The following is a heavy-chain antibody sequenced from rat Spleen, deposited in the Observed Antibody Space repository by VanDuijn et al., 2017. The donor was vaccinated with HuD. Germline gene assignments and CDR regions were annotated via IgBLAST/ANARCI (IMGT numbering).Heavy chain of an antibody. Sequence: EVKLVESGGGLVQPGRSLKLSCAASGLSFSGYGMAWVRQAPTKGLEWVATISYDGSSTYYRDSVKGRFTISRDNAKSTLYLQMDSLRSEDTATYYCARHRVARFDYWGQGVMVTVSS. CDR1: GLSFSGYG. CDR3: ARHRVARFDY. D-gene: IGHD1-8*01. J-gene: IGHJ2*01. V-gene: IGHV5-29*01. CDR2: ISYDGSST.